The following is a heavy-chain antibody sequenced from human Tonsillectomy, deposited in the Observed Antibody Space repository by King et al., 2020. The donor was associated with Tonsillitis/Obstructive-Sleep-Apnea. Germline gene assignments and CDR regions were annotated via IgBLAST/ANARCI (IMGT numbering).Heavy chain of an antibody. CDR3: ARDYCSTTSCYARYFDY. Sequence: VQLVESEAEVKKPGASVKVSCKASGYTFTNYGISWVRQAPGQGLEWMGWISAYSANTNYAQKLQGRVTMTTDTSTSTAYMELGSLRSDDTAVYYCARDYCSTTSCYARYFDYWGQGTLVTVSS. D-gene: IGHD2-2*01. CDR2: ISAYSANT. V-gene: IGHV1-18*01. J-gene: IGHJ4*02. CDR1: GYTFTNYG.